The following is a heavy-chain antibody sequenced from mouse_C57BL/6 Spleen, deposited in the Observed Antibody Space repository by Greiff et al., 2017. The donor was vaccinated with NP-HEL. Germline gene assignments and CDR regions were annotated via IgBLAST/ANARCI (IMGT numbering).Heavy chain of an antibody. CDR2: IHPNSGST. CDR1: GYTFTSYW. J-gene: IGHJ3*01. D-gene: IGHD2-4*01. CDR3: ASSDYGPFAY. Sequence: QVQLKQPGAELVKPGASVKLSCKASGYTFTSYWMHWVKQRPGQGLEWIGMIHPNSGSTNYNEKFKSKATLTVDKSSSTAYMQLSSLTSEDSAVYYCASSDYGPFAYWGQGTLVTVSA. V-gene: IGHV1-64*01.